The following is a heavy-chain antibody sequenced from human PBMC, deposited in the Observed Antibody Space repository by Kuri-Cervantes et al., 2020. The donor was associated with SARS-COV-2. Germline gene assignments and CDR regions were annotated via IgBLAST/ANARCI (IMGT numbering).Heavy chain of an antibody. V-gene: IGHV3-30-3*01. CDR1: GFTFSSYA. D-gene: IGHD1-26*01. CDR3: AKGRGASSDYYYYYYMDV. J-gene: IGHJ6*03. CDR2: ISYDGSNK. Sequence: GESLKISCAASGFTFSSYAMHWDRQAPGKGLEWVAVISYDGSNKYYADSVKGRFTISRDNSKNTLYLQMNSLSAEDTAVYYCAKGRGASSDYYYYYYMDVWGKGTTVTVSS.